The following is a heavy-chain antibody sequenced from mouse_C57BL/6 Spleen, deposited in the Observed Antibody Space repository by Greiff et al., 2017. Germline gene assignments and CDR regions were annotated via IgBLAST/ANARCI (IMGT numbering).Heavy chain of an antibody. Sequence: EVQLQESGPGLVKPSQSLSLTCSVTGYSITSGYYWNWIRQFPGNKLEWMGYISYDGSNNYNPSLKNRISITRDTSKNQFFLKLNSVTTEDTATYYCARRRRQDAMDYWGQGTSVTVSS. CDR2: ISYDGSN. CDR1: GYSITSGYY. CDR3: ARRRRQDAMDY. J-gene: IGHJ4*01. D-gene: IGHD3-2*01. V-gene: IGHV3-6*01.